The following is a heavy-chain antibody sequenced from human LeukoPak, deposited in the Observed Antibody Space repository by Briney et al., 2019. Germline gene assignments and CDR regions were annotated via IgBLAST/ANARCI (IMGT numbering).Heavy chain of an antibody. CDR1: GGSVSSGNCF. V-gene: IGHV4-61*01. J-gene: IGHJ5*02. D-gene: IGHD2-2*03. Sequence: SETLSLTCTVAGGSVSSGNCFWAWIRQPPGKGLEWIGYMYYSGSNKYNPSLKSRVTISVDTSKNQFSLKLSSVTAADTAVYYCARVDSFNWFDPWGQGTLVTVSS. CDR2: MYYSGSN. CDR3: ARVDSFNWFDP.